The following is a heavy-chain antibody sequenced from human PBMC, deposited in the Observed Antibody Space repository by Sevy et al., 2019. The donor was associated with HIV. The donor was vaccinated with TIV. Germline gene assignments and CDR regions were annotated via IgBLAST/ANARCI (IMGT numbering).Heavy chain of an antibody. Sequence: GGSLRLSCATSGFIFSNYAMHWIRQAPGKGLEWVAVIWYDGTDKYYADSVQGRFTISRDNSKNTLYLQMNSLRVEDTAVYYCARYWGRDGHSIDYWGQGTLVTVS. V-gene: IGHV3-33*01. J-gene: IGHJ4*02. CDR2: IWYDGTDK. CDR1: GFIFSNYA. D-gene: IGHD3-16*01. CDR3: ARYWGRDGHSIDY.